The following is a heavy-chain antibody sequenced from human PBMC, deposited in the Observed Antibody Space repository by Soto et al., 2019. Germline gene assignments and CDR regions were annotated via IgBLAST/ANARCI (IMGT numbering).Heavy chain of an antibody. J-gene: IGHJ6*02. CDR2: IYYSGST. V-gene: IGHV4-30-4*02. D-gene: IGHD4-17*01. Sequence: SETLSLTCPVSDGSISTGDYYWSWIRQPPGKGLQWIGYIYYSGSTHYNPSLKSRVTISVDTSKNQFSLKLSSVTAADTAVYYCARDPSYGDYVHYYYGMDVWGQGTTVTVSS. CDR3: ARDPSYGDYVHYYYGMDV. CDR1: DGSISTGDYY.